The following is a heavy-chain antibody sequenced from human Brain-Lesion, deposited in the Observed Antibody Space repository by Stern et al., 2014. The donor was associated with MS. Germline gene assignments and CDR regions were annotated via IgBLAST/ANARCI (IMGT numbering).Heavy chain of an antibody. D-gene: IGHD3-10*01. V-gene: IGHV3-9*01. CDR1: GFSFDDYD. J-gene: IGHJ6*02. CDR3: ARVRGVFYYYYAMDV. CDR2: ISWNSLTL. Sequence: EVHLVESGGDLVQPGRSLRLSCVASGFSFDDYDMPWVRHAPGKGLEWVSGISWNSLTLGYASSVKGLFTISRDNADNCLYLQINSLRPDDTALYYCARVRGVFYYYYAMDVWGQGTTVTVSS.